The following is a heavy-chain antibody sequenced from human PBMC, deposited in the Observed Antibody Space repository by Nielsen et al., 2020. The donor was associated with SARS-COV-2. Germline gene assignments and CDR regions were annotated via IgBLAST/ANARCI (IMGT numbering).Heavy chain of an antibody. Sequence: SVKVSCKASGGTFSSYAISWVRQAPGQGLEWMGGIIPIFGTANYAQKFPGRVTITADESTSTAYMELSSLRSEDTAVYYCARYALRYSGYDFHFDYWGQGTLVTVSS. CDR2: IIPIFGTA. CDR1: GGTFSSYA. J-gene: IGHJ4*02. V-gene: IGHV1-69*13. D-gene: IGHD5-12*01. CDR3: ARYALRYSGYDFHFDY.